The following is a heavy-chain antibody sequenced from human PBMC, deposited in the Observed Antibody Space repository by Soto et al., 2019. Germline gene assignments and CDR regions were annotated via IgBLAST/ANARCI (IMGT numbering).Heavy chain of an antibody. Sequence: EVQLVESGGGLVKPGGSLRLSCAASGFTFSSYSMNWVRQAPGKGLEWVSSISSSSSYIYYADSVKGRFTISRDNAKNSLYLKMNSLRAEDTAVYYCARAGMVYAMRYWYFDLWGRGTLVTVSS. CDR3: ARAGMVYAMRYWYFDL. V-gene: IGHV3-21*01. D-gene: IGHD2-8*01. J-gene: IGHJ2*01. CDR1: GFTFSSYS. CDR2: ISSSSSYI.